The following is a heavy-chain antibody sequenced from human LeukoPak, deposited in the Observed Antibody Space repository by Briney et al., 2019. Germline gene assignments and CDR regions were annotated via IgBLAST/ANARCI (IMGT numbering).Heavy chain of an antibody. CDR1: AFTFSSSW. D-gene: IGHD6-13*01. CDR2: INADGSTS. CDR3: ARGGPYSSSWYED. Sequence: GGSLRLSCAASAFTFSSSWMHWVRQAPGEGLVWVSRINADGSTSNYADSVKGRFTISRDNAKNTLYLQMNSLRAEDTAMYFCARGGPYSSSWYEDWGQGTLVTVSS. J-gene: IGHJ4*02. V-gene: IGHV3-74*01.